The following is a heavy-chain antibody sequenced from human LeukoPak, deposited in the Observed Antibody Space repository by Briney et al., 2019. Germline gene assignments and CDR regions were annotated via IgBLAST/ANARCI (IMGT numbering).Heavy chain of an antibody. Sequence: GGSLRLSCAASGFTFSSYSMNWVRQAPGKGLEWVSSISSSSSYIYYADSVKGRFTISRDNAKNSLYLQMNSLRAEDTAVYYCARGGGFCSGCSCYPPLDYWGQGTLVTVSS. D-gene: IGHD2-15*01. V-gene: IGHV3-21*01. CDR2: ISSSSSYI. J-gene: IGHJ4*02. CDR3: ARGGGFCSGCSCYPPLDY. CDR1: GFTFSSYS.